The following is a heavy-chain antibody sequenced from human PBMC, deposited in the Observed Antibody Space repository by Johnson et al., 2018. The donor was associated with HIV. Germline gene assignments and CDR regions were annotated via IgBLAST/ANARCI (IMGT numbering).Heavy chain of an antibody. CDR1: GFTFSSYA. D-gene: IGHD4/OR15-4a*01. V-gene: IGHV3-30-3*01. Sequence: QMLLVESGGGVVQPGRSLRLSCAASGFTFSSYAMHWVRQAPGKGLEWVAVISYDGSNKYYADSVKGRFTISRDNSKNTLFLQMNSLGVEDTAVYYCAKCRDYDAGGCSEAFDLWGQGTMVTVSS. CDR3: AKCRDYDAGGCSEAFDL. J-gene: IGHJ3*01. CDR2: ISYDGSNK.